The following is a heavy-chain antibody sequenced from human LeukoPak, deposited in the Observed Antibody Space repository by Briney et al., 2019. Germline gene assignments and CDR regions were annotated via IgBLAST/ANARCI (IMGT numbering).Heavy chain of an antibody. CDR2: ISGSGDST. CDR1: GFIVSSNY. V-gene: IGHV3-23*01. J-gene: IGHJ4*02. D-gene: IGHD6-19*01. Sequence: GGSLRLSCAVSGFIVSSNYMTWVRQAPGKGLEWVSGISGSGDSTYYADSVKGRFTISRDNSKNTLYLQMNSLRVEDTAAYYCAKVRAPSGWFNSDYWGQGTLVTVSS. CDR3: AKVRAPSGWFNSDY.